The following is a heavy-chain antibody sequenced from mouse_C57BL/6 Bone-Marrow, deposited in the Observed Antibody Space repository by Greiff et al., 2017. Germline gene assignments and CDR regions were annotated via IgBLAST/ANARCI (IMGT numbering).Heavy chain of an antibody. CDR2: IYPGDGDP. Sequence: VKLQESGPELVKPGASVKISCKASGYAFSSSWMNWVKQRPGKGLEWIGRIYPGDGDPNYNGKFKGKATLTADKSSSTAYMQLSSLTSEDAAVYFCAKGYFDVWGTGTTVTVSS. CDR1: GYAFSSSW. V-gene: IGHV1-82*01. CDR3: AKGYFDV. J-gene: IGHJ1*03.